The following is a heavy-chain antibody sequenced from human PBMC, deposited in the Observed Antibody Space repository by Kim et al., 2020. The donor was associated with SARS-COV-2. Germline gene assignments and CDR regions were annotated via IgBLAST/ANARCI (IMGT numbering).Heavy chain of an antibody. CDR2: IDCGNGNT. CDR3: LGGFYFDY. V-gene: IGHV1-3*01. Sequence: ASVKVSCKTSGHFFTRDSIHWVRQAPGQGLEWMGGIDCGNGNTIYSQKFQGRVTFTTDTSASTAYMELSFLRSEDSAVYYCLGGFYFDYWGQGTLGTASS. J-gene: IGHJ4*02. D-gene: IGHD3-16*01. CDR1: GHFFTRDS.